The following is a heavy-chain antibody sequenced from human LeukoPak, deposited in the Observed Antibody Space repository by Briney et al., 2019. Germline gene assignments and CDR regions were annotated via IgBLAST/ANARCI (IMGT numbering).Heavy chain of an antibody. CDR2: INTNTGNP. V-gene: IGHV7-4-1*02. J-gene: IGHJ5*02. Sequence: ASVKVSCKASGYTFTSYAMNWVRQAPGQGLEWMGWINTNTGNPTYAQGFTGRFVFSLDTSVSTAYLQISSLKAEDTAVIYCARGFLYYDFWSGYSPNWFDPWGQGTLVTVSS. CDR3: ARGFLYYDFWSGYSPNWFDP. D-gene: IGHD3-3*01. CDR1: GYTFTSYA.